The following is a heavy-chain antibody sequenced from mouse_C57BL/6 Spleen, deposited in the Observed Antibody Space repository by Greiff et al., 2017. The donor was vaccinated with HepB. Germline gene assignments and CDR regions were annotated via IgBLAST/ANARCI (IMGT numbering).Heavy chain of an antibody. CDR2: IRLKSDNYAT. Sequence: EVHLVESGGGLVQPGGSMKLSCVASGFTFSNYWMNWVRQSPEKGLEWVAQIRLKSDNYATHYAESVKGRFTISRDDSKSSVYLQMNNLRAEDTGIYYCTPQLGRDYAMDYWGQGTSVTVSS. D-gene: IGHD4-1*02. CDR1: GFTFSNYW. V-gene: IGHV6-3*01. CDR3: TPQLGRDYAMDY. J-gene: IGHJ4*01.